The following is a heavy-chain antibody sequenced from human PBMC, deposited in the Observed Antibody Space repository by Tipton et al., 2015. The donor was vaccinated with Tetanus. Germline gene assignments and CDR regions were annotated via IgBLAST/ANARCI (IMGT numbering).Heavy chain of an antibody. V-gene: IGHV4-31*03. J-gene: IGHJ5*02. CDR2: IFSGGTT. Sequence: PGLVKPSQTLSLTCTVAGDSISSGGYYWNWVRQNPGKGLEWLGYIFSGGTTFYSPSLNGRVSTSLDTSKNLFALRLASVTAADTAVYYCARVQLSSSFLKYNWLDPWGQGTLVTVAS. CDR1: GDSISSGGYY. D-gene: IGHD3-3*02. CDR3: ARVQLSSSFLKYNWLDP.